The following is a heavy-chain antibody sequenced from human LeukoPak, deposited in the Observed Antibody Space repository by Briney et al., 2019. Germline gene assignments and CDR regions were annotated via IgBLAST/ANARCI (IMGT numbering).Heavy chain of an antibody. Sequence: VASVKVSCKASGGTFSSYTISWVRQAPGQGLEWMGRIIPILGIANYAQKFQGRVTITADKSTSTAYMELSSLRSADTAVYYCASSITTVRELYYMDVWGKGTTVTVSS. D-gene: IGHD3-10*01. CDR1: GGTFSSYT. CDR3: ASSITTVRELYYMDV. V-gene: IGHV1-69*02. CDR2: IIPILGIA. J-gene: IGHJ6*03.